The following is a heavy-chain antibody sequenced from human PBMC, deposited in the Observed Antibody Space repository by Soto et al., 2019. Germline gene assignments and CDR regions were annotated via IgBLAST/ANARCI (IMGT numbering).Heavy chain of an antibody. D-gene: IGHD6-19*01. CDR3: ARDSKYSSGWYGRIYYYYGMDV. V-gene: IGHV1-46*01. J-gene: IGHJ6*02. CDR1: GYTFTSYY. CDR2: INPSGGST. Sequence: GASVKVSCKASGYTFTSYYMHWVRQAPGQGLEWMGIINPSGGSTSYAQKFQGRVTMTRDTSTSTVYMELSSLRSEDTAVYYCARDSKYSSGWYGRIYYYYGMDVWGQGTTVTVSS.